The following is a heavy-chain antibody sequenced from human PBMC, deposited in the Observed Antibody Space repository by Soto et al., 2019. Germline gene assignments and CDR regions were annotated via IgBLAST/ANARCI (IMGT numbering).Heavy chain of an antibody. V-gene: IGHV1-2*02. Sequence: QVLLLQSGAEVKKPGASVKVSCKASGYTFSGVYMHWVRQAPGQGLEWMGWINPSNGGTKYAEKFQGRVTMTRKTSISAAYVELSRLTSDDTAVYYGASAAVTGTAGLDFWGQGTLVTVSS. CDR1: GYTFSGVY. CDR3: ASAAVTGTAGLDF. J-gene: IGHJ4*02. D-gene: IGHD6-19*01. CDR2: INPSNGGT.